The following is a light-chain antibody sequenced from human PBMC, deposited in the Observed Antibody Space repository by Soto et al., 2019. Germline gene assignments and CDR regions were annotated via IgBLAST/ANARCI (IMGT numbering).Light chain of an antibody. CDR1: QRITTY. Sequence: IQMTXXPSSLSASVGDRVTITCRASQRITTYLNWYQQKPGEAPKLLISTSGTLQRGVPSRFSGSGPGTDFTLTITALRPEDFATYFCQQTYSTPYTFGQGTKLEIK. V-gene: IGKV1-39*01. CDR2: TSG. J-gene: IGKJ2*01. CDR3: QQTYSTPYT.